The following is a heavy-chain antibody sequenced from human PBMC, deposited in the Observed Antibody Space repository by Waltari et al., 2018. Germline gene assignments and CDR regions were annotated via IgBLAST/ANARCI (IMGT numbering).Heavy chain of an antibody. Sequence: EVQLVQSGAAVKKPGESLTISCQGSGYSFTSYWIGRVSQMPGKGLEWTGIIYPGDSDTRYSPSFQGQVTISADKSISTAYLQWSSLKASDTAMYYCASEAVAGQFDYWGQGTLVTVSS. CDR2: IYPGDSDT. D-gene: IGHD6-19*01. CDR3: ASEAVAGQFDY. CDR1: GYSFTSYW. V-gene: IGHV5-51*01. J-gene: IGHJ4*02.